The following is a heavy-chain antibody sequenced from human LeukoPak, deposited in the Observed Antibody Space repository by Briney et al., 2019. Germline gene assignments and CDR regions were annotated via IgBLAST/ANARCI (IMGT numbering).Heavy chain of an antibody. CDR3: ARSFLSSSSGSWFDP. V-gene: IGHV4-39*01. CDR1: GGSISSSSYY. Sequence: SETLSLTCTVSGGSISSSSYYWGWIRQPPGKGLEWIGSIYYSGSTYYNPSLKSRVTISVDTSKNQFSLKLSSVTAADTAVYHCARSFLSSSSGSWFDPWGQGTLVTVSS. D-gene: IGHD6-13*01. CDR2: IYYSGST. J-gene: IGHJ5*02.